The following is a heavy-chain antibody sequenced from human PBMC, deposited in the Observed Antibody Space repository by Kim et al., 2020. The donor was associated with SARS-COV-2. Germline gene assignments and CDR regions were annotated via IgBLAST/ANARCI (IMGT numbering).Heavy chain of an antibody. CDR1: GGTFSSYA. CDR2: IIPIFGTA. CDR3: ARGPPDIVVVPAAMEGRFFDYGMDV. V-gene: IGHV1-69*13. Sequence: SVKVSCKASGGTFSSYAISWVRQAPGQGLEWMGGIIPIFGTANYAQKFQGRVTITADESTSTAYMELSSLRSEDTAVYYCARGPPDIVVVPAAMEGRFFDYGMDVWGQGTTVTVSS. J-gene: IGHJ6*02. D-gene: IGHD2-2*01.